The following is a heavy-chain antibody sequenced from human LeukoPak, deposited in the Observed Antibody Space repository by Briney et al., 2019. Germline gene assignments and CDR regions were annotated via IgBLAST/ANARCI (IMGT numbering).Heavy chain of an antibody. CDR3: ARTRGGATMVRGVIAKYAFDI. CDR2: IYYSGST. V-gene: IGHV4-59*08. J-gene: IGHJ3*02. Sequence: SETLSLTCTVSGGSNSSYYWSWIRQPPGKGLEWIGYIYYSGSTNYNPSLKSRVTISVDTSKNQFPLKLSSVTAADTAVYYCARTRGGATMVRGVIAKYAFDIWGQGTMVTVSS. CDR1: GGSNSSYY. D-gene: IGHD3-10*01.